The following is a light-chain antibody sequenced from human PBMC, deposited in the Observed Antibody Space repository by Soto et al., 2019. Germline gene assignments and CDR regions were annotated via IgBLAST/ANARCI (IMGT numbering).Light chain of an antibody. J-gene: IGLJ2*01. CDR1: SSDIGAYDY. CDR2: DVT. CDR3: CSYTDIALDVV. Sequence: QSALTQPASVSGSPGQSITISCTGTSSDIGAYDYVSWYQHLPGKAPKLLIFDVTHRPSGVSDRFSGSKSGNTASLTISGVRPEDEADYYCCSYTDIALDVVFGGGTKLTVL. V-gene: IGLV2-14*01.